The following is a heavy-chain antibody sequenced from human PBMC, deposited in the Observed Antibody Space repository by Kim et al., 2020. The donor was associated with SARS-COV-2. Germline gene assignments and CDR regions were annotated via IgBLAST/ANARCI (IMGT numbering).Heavy chain of an antibody. Sequence: APVKARFTISRDDSKNTLYLKMNSLQTEDAAVYYCTTDEQPRIVVAGIDYWGQGTLVTVSS. CDR3: TTDEQPRIVVAGIDY. D-gene: IGHD6-19*01. V-gene: IGHV3-15*01. J-gene: IGHJ4*02.